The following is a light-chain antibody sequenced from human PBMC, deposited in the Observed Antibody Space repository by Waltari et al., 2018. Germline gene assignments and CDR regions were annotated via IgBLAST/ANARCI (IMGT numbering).Light chain of an antibody. CDR3: SSYTSGTTLI. CDR2: DVT. J-gene: IGLJ2*01. Sequence: QSALTQPASVSGSPGQSITITCTGTSGDVGRYNYVSWFQQHPGKAPKLMIYDVTKRPSGISDRFSGSKSGNTASLTISGLQADDEADYYCSSYTSGTTLIFGGGTELTVL. CDR1: SGDVGRYNY. V-gene: IGLV2-14*01.